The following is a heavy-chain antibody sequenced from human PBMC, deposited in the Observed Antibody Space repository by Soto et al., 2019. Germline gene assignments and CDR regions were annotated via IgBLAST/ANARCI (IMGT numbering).Heavy chain of an antibody. V-gene: IGHV4-34*01. Sequence: QVQLQQWGAGLLKPSETLSLNCAVTGGSLSGYYWSWIRQPPGKGLEWLGEVKDGGHTNYSPSLRGRVTISSDTSNNQFSLRLNSVTAADRGVYYCARGEEGVVATHWDQGSLVTVSS. CDR1: GGSLSGYY. CDR2: VKDGGHT. D-gene: IGHD5-12*01. CDR3: ARGEEGVVATH. J-gene: IGHJ4*02.